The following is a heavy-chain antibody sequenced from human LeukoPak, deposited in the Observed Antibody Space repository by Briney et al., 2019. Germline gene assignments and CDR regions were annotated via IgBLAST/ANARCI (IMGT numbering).Heavy chain of an antibody. D-gene: IGHD3-3*01. CDR3: TTQLPWGYDFWSGLFGFDY. CDR1: GFTFSNAW. J-gene: IGHJ4*02. V-gene: IGHV3-15*01. Sequence: GGSLRLSCAASGFTFSNAWMSWVRQAPGKGLEWVGRIKSKTDGGTTDYAAPVKGRFTLSRDDSKNTLYLQMNSLKTEDTAVYYCTTQLPWGYDFWSGLFGFDYWGQGALVTVSS. CDR2: IKSKTDGGTT.